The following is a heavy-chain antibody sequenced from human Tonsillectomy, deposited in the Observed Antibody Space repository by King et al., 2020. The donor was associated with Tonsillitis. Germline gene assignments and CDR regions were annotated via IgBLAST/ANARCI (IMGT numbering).Heavy chain of an antibody. V-gene: IGHV4-39*01. Sequence: QLQLQESGPGLVKPSETLSLTCTVSGGSISSSSYHWGWIRQPPGKGLEWIGSIYYSGSTYYNPSLKSRVTISVDTSKNQFSLKLNSVTAADTAVYYCARPHHYYDSSGPHAFDIWGPGTMVTVSS. J-gene: IGHJ3*02. CDR1: GGSISSSSYH. CDR2: IYYSGST. CDR3: ARPHHYYDSSGPHAFDI. D-gene: IGHD3-22*01.